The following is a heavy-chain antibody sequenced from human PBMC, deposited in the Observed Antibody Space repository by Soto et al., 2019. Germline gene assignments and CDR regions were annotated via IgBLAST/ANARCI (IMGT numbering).Heavy chain of an antibody. J-gene: IGHJ3*02. Sequence: PSETLSLTCTVSGGSISSYYWSWIRQPPGKGLEWIGYIYYSGSTNYNPSLKSRVTISVDTSKNQFSLKLSSVTAADTAVYYFASLGSDSDAFDIWGQGTMVTVSS. V-gene: IGHV4-59*08. CDR2: IYYSGST. CDR1: GGSISSYY. CDR3: ASLGSDSDAFDI. D-gene: IGHD2-21*02.